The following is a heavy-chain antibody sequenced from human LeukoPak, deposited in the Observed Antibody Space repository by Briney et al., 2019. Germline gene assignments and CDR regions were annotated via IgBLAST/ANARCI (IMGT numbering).Heavy chain of an antibody. D-gene: IGHD6-19*01. J-gene: IGHJ6*02. Sequence: GGFLRLSCAASGFTFSSYAMSWVRQAPGKGLEWVSTISDSGGNTYYADSVKGRFTVSRDNSKNTLYLQMNSLRVEDTAAYYCPNSTGIAVYYNMDVWGQGTTVTLSS. V-gene: IGHV3-23*01. CDR1: GFTFSSYA. CDR3: PNSTGIAVYYNMDV. CDR2: ISDSGGNT.